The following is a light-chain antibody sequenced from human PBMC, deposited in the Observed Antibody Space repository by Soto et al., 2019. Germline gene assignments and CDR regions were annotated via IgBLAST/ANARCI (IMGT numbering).Light chain of an antibody. J-gene: IGKJ2*01. CDR1: QSISSY. Sequence: DIQMTQSPSSLSASVGDRVTITCRASQSISSYLNWYQQKPGKAPKLLIYAASSLQSGVPSRFSGSGSGTDFTLIISSLQPEDFATYYCQQSYSTPTFGQGTKPEIK. CDR3: QQSYSTPT. CDR2: AAS. V-gene: IGKV1-39*01.